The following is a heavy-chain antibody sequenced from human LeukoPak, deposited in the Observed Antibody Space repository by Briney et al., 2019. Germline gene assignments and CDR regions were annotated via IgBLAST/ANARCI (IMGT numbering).Heavy chain of an antibody. J-gene: IGHJ3*02. CDR2: IIPLFGMA. CDR1: GDIFTYYA. D-gene: IGHD2-21*02. Sequence: GASVKVSCKSSGDIFTYYAISWVRQAPGQGLEWMGGIIPLFGMAKYAQNFQGRLTITADKSASTAYMELSSLRSEDTAVYYCAKDTHTATDTPTKAFGAFDIWGQGTMVTVSS. CDR3: AKDTHTATDTPTKAFGAFDI. V-gene: IGHV1-69*10.